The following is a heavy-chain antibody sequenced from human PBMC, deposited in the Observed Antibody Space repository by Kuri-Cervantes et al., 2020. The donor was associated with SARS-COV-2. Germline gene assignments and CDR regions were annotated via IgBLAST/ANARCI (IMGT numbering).Heavy chain of an antibody. Sequence: GGSLRLSCAASGFTFSSYSMNWVRQAPGKGLEWVSSISSSSSYIYYADSVKGRFTISRDNSKNTLYLQMNSLRAEDTAVYYCARESLGYDSSWFDYWGQGTLVTVSS. CDR1: GFTFSSYS. V-gene: IGHV3-21*01. J-gene: IGHJ4*02. CDR3: ARESLGYDSSWFDY. D-gene: IGHD3-22*01. CDR2: ISSSSSYI.